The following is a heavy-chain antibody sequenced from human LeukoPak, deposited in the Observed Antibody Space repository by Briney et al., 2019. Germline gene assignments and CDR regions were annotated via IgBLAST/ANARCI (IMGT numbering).Heavy chain of an antibody. J-gene: IGHJ4*02. D-gene: IGHD4-17*01. V-gene: IGHV4-59*08. CDR1: GGSISIYY. CDR2: IYYSGST. CDR3: ARLPTVIQYYFDY. Sequence: SETLSLTCTVSGGSISIYYWSWIRQPPGKGLEWIGYIYYSGSTNYNPSLKSRVTISVDTSKNQFSLKLSSVTAADTAVYYCARLPTVIQYYFDYWGQGTLVTVSS.